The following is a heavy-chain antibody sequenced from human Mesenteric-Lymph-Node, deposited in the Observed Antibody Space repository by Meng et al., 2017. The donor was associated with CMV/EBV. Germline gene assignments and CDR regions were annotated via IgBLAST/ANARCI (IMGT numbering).Heavy chain of an antibody. D-gene: IGHD3-3*01. J-gene: IGHJ4*02. CDR2: INHSGST. V-gene: IGHV4-34*01. Sequence: SETLSLTCAVYGGSFSGYYWSWIRQPPGKGLEWIGEINHSGSTNYNPSLKSRVTTSVDTSKNQFSLKLSSVTAADTAVYYCARRRITIFGVARTFDYWGQGTLVTVSS. CDR1: GGSFSGYY. CDR3: ARRRITIFGVARTFDY.